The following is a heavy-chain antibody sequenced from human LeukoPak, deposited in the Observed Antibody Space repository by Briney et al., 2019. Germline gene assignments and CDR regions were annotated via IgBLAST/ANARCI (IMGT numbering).Heavy chain of an antibody. D-gene: IGHD6-19*01. CDR3: ARAPGYTSGWYYFDY. V-gene: IGHV3-21*01. CDR1: GFTFSSYS. CDR2: ISSSSTYI. Sequence: GGSLRLSCAASGFTFSSYSMNWVRQAPGKGLEWVSSISSSSTYIYYADSVKGRFTISRDNAKNSLYLQMNSLRAEDTAVYYCARAPGYTSGWYYFDYWGQGTLVTVSS. J-gene: IGHJ4*02.